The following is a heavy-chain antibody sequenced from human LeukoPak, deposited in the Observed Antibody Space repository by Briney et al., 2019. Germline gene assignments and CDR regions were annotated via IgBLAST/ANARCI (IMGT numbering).Heavy chain of an antibody. CDR2: ISGSGGST. Sequence: GGSLRLSCAASGYTFSSYAMSWVRQAPGKGLEWVSAISGSGGSTYYADSVKGRFTISRDNSKNTLYLQMNSLRAEDTAVYYCAKPVPAAAPHYYYGMDVWGQGTTVTVSS. CDR3: AKPVPAAAPHYYYGMDV. V-gene: IGHV3-23*01. CDR1: GYTFSSYA. J-gene: IGHJ6*02. D-gene: IGHD2-2*01.